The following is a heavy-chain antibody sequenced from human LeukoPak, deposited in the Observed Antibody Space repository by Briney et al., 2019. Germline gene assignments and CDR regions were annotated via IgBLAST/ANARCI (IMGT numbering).Heavy chain of an antibody. D-gene: IGHD6-13*01. CDR3: ARDGPLSPIAARRGAFDI. V-gene: IGHV3-21*01. J-gene: IGHJ3*02. CDR2: ISSSSSYI. CDR1: GFTFSSYS. Sequence: GGSLRLSCAASGFTFSSYSMNWVRQAPGKGLEWVSSISSSSSYIYYADSVKGRFTISRDNAKNSLYLQMNSLRAEDTAVYYCARDGPLSPIAARRGAFDIWGQGTMVTVSS.